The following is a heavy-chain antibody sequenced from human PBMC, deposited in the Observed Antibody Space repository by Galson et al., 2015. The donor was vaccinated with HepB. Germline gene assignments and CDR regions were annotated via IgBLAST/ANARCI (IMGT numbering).Heavy chain of an antibody. Sequence: QSGAEVKKPGESLRISCKGSGYSFTSYWISWVRQMPGKGLEWMGRIDPSDSYTNYSPSFQGHVTISADESISTAYLQWSSLKASDTAMYYCARHVKWELPTDYWGQGTLVTVSS. D-gene: IGHD1-26*01. J-gene: IGHJ4*02. CDR2: IDPSDSYT. CDR1: GYSFTSYW. CDR3: ARHVKWELPTDY. V-gene: IGHV5-10-1*01.